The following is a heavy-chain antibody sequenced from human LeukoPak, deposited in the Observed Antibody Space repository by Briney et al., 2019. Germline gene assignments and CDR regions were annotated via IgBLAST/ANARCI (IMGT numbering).Heavy chain of an antibody. CDR2: IYYSGST. CDR3: ARMVAARPYLRAFDI. D-gene: IGHD6-6*01. CDR1: GGSISSHY. J-gene: IGHJ3*02. Sequence: SETLSLTCTVSGGSISSHYRSWIRQPPGKGLEWIGYIYYSGSTNYNPSLKSRVTISVDTSKNQFSLKLSSVTAADTAVYYCARMVAARPYLRAFDIWGQGTMVTVSS. V-gene: IGHV4-59*11.